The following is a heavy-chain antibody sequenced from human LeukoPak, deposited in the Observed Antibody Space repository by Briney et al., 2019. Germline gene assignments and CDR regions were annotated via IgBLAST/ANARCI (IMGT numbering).Heavy chain of an antibody. J-gene: IGHJ4*02. D-gene: IGHD6-19*01. CDR3: AKTSVSSGWPELFDF. Sequence: GGSLRLSCAASEFTFDSYAMKWVRQATGKGLEWGSGISGSGGNTDYANSAKGRFTISRDNSKSTLFLQIDSPRAEDTAIYYCAKTSVSSGWPELFDFWGQGTLVTVSS. V-gene: IGHV3-23*01. CDR2: ISGSGGNT. CDR1: EFTFDSYA.